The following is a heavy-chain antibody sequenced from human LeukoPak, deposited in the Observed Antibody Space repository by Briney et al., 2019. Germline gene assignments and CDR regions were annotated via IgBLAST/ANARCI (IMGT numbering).Heavy chain of an antibody. CDR3: AGAGSYYEPYYFDY. Sequence: PSETLSLTCAVYGGSFSGYYWSWIRRPPGKGLEWIGEINHSGSTNYNPSLKSRVTISVDTSKNQFSLKLSSVTAADTAVYYCAGAGSYYEPYYFDYWGQGTLVTVSS. D-gene: IGHD1-26*01. J-gene: IGHJ4*02. CDR1: GGSFSGYY. CDR2: INHSGST. V-gene: IGHV4-34*01.